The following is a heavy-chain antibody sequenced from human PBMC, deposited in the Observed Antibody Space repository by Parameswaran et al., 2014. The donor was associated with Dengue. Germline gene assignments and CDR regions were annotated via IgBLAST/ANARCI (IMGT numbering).Heavy chain of an antibody. Sequence: VRQMPGKGLEWMGRIDPSDSYTNYSPSFQGHVTISADKSISTAYLQWSSLKASDTAMYYCARHHGYGDYERGYYYYGMDVWGQGTTVTVSS. V-gene: IGHV5-10-1*01. J-gene: IGHJ6*02. D-gene: IGHD4-17*01. CDR2: IDPSDSYT. CDR3: ARHHGYGDYERGYYYYGMDV.